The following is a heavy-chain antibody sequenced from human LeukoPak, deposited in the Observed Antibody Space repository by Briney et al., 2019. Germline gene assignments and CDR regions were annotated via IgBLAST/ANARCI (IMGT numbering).Heavy chain of an antibody. CDR1: GFTFSSYS. CDR2: ISSSSSTI. J-gene: IGHJ3*02. Sequence: QPGGSLRLSCAASGFTFSSYSMNWVRQAPGKGLEWVSYISSSSSTIYYADSVKGRFTISRDNAKNSLYLQMNSLRAEDTAVYYCAREVVPAAGQYAFDIWGQGTMVTVSS. V-gene: IGHV3-48*01. CDR3: AREVVPAAGQYAFDI. D-gene: IGHD2-2*01.